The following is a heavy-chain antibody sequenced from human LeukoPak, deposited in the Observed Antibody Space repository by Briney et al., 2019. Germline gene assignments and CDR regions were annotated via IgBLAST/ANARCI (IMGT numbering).Heavy chain of an antibody. J-gene: IGHJ3*02. CDR1: GFAFSASA. CDR3: AKGGAAMTDAPHGDVVTTTLDGFDI. CDR2: VSGSGGRT. Sequence: GGSLRLSCVASGFAFSASAISWVRQAPGKGLEWVSAVSGSGGRTFYADSVRGRFTISRDNSKKTVFLQMDSLRAEDTAVYYCAKGGAAMTDAPHGDVVTTTLDGFDIWGQGTMVTVSS. V-gene: IGHV3-23*01. D-gene: IGHD2-21*02.